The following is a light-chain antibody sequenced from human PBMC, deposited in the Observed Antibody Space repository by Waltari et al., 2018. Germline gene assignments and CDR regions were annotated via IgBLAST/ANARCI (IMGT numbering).Light chain of an antibody. CDR1: NIADTN. CDR2: YDS. V-gene: IGLV3-21*04. CDR3: QVWDTSIDLSV. J-gene: IGLJ1*01. Sequence: SYVLTQAPSVSVAPGETARIPCGGNNIADTNVHLYQQKPGQAPVLVIFYDSDRPSGIPERFSGSNSGNTATLTISRAEAGDEADYYCQVWDTSIDLSVFGTGTKVTVL.